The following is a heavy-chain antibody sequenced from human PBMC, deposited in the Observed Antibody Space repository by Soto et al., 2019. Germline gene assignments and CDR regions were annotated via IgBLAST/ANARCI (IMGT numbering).Heavy chain of an antibody. CDR2: INPNSGGT. CDR3: ARDAAAYYDFGSGEAGHPAYDYGMDV. J-gene: IGHJ6*02. CDR1: GYTFTGYY. Sequence: VASVKVSCKASGYTFTGYYMHWVRQAPGQGLEWMGWINPNSGGTNYAQKFQGWVTMTRDTSISTAYMELSRLRSDDTAVYYCARDAAAYYDFGSGEAGHPAYDYGMDVWGQGTTVTVSS. V-gene: IGHV1-2*04. D-gene: IGHD3-3*01.